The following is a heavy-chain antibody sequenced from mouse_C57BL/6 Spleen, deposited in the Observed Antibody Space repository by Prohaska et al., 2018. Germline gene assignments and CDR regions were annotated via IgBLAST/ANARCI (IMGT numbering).Heavy chain of an antibody. Sequence: EVKLEESGGGLFQPGGSMKLSCVASGFTFSNYWMNWVRQSPEKGLEWVAQIRLKSDNYATHYAESVKGRFTISRDDSKSSVYLQMNNLRAEDTGIYYCTKYSNYEGAMDYWGQGTSVTVSS. V-gene: IGHV6-3*01. CDR1: GFTFSNYW. CDR3: TKYSNYEGAMDY. J-gene: IGHJ4*01. CDR2: IRLKSDNYAT. D-gene: IGHD2-5*01.